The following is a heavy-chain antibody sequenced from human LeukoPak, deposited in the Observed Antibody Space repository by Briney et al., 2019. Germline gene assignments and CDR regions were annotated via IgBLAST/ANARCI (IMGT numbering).Heavy chain of an antibody. CDR3: ARGLVGATNGY. CDR1: GYTFTSYY. D-gene: IGHD1-26*01. V-gene: IGHV1-8*02. CDR2: MNPNSGNT. Sequence: ASVKVSCKASGYTFTSYYMHWVRQATGQGLEWMGWMNPNSGNTGYAQKFQGRVTMTRDTSISTAYMELSSLRSEDTAVYYCARGLVGATNGYWGQGTLVTVSS. J-gene: IGHJ4*02.